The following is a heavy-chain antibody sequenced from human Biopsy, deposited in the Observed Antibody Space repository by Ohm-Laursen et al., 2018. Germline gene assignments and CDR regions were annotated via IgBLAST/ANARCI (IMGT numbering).Heavy chain of an antibody. CDR3: ARHPTGFWFDP. CDR2: IYYTGST. J-gene: IGHJ5*02. V-gene: IGHV4-59*08. CDR1: GGSISSYY. Sequence: GTLSLTCTVSGGSISSYYWSWIRQAPGKGLEWIGNIYYTGSTNYNPPLKSPVTISVDTSTNQFSLKVSSVTAADTALYFCARHPTGFWFDPWGHGTLVTVSS.